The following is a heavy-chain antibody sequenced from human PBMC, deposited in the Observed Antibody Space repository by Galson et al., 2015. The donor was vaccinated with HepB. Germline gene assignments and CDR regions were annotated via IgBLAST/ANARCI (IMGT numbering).Heavy chain of an antibody. CDR1: GFTFSNFW. CDR3: ARDNLENQLNWLDP. Sequence: SLRLSCAASGFTFSNFWMHWVCQAPGKGLVWLSHINSDGRSTKYLDSVRGRFTISRDNANNTLYLQMTSLRAEDTGVYFCARDNLENQLNWLDPWGRGTLVTVSS. V-gene: IGHV3-74*01. J-gene: IGHJ5*02. CDR2: INSDGRST. D-gene: IGHD1-1*01.